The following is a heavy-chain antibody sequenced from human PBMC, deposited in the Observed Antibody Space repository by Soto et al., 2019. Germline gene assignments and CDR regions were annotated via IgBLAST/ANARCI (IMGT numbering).Heavy chain of an antibody. CDR2: ISGSGGST. J-gene: IGHJ6*02. Sequence: GGSLRLSCAASGFTFSSYAMSWVRQAPGKGLEWVSAISGSGGSTYYADSVKGRFTISRDNSKNTLYLQMNSLRAEDTAVYYCAXEPRRWFGELYYYGMDVWGQGTTVTVSS. V-gene: IGHV3-23*01. CDR3: AXEPRRWFGELYYYGMDV. CDR1: GFTFSSYA. D-gene: IGHD3-10*01.